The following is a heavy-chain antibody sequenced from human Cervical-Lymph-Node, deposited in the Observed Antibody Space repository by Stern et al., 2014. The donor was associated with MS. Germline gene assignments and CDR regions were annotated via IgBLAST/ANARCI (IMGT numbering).Heavy chain of an antibody. CDR2: IYYSGNT. D-gene: IGHD2-21*01. J-gene: IGHJ4*02. Sequence: QLQLQESGPGLVKPSQTLSLTCSVSGGSISSGGYYWSWIRQHPGKGLEYIGHIYYSGNTYYNPSLKSRVTISIDTSKNQFSLKLRSVTAADTAVYYCARVGLVSALIDYWGQGTLVTVSS. CDR1: GGSISSGGYY. CDR3: ARVGLVSALIDY. V-gene: IGHV4-31*03.